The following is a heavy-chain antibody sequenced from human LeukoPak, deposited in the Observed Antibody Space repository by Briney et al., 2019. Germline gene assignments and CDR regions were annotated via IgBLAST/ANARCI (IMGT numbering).Heavy chain of an antibody. CDR1: GFPFSSYS. CDR2: ISSSSSYI. V-gene: IGHV3-21*01. J-gene: IGHJ4*02. Sequence: RRSLRLSCAASGFPFSSYSIYWVRQAPGKGLEWVSSISSSSSYIYYADSVKGRFTISRDNAKNSLYLQMNSLRAEDTAVYYCARHSAARSFDYWGQGTLVTVSS. D-gene: IGHD6-6*01. CDR3: ARHSAARSFDY.